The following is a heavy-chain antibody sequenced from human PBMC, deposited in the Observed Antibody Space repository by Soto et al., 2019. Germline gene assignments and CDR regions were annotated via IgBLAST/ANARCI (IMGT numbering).Heavy chain of an antibody. CDR2: ISGSGGST. CDR1: GFTFSSFA. V-gene: IGHV3-23*01. D-gene: IGHD3-10*01. Sequence: GGSLRLSCAASGFTFSSFAMSWVRPAPGKGLEWVSAISGSGGSTYYVESVKGRFTISRDNSKNTLYLQMNSLSAEDTAVYYCAKNYYGSGSYYNPVDYWGQGTLVTVSS. J-gene: IGHJ4*02. CDR3: AKNYYGSGSYYNPVDY.